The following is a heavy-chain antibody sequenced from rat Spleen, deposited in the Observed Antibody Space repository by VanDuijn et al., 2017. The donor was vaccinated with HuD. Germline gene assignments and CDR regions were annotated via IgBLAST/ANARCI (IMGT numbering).Heavy chain of an antibody. CDR1: GFTFSNFD. CDR3: TRGVYYGYNAFVY. D-gene: IGHD1-9*01. CDR2: ISPSGGST. J-gene: IGHJ3*01. V-gene: IGHV5-27*01. Sequence: EVQLVESGGGLVQPGGSLKLSCAASGFTFSNFDMAWVRQAPTKGLEWVASISPSGGSTYYRDSVKGRFTISRDNAKSTLYLQMDSLRSEDTATYFCTRGVYYGYNAFVYWGQGTLVTVSS.